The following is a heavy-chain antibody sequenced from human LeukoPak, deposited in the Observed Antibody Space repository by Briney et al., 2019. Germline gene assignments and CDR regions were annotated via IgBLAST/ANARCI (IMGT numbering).Heavy chain of an antibody. V-gene: IGHV3-23*01. CDR3: AKDLGRYRNNYFDY. J-gene: IGHJ4*02. CDR2: ISGSGGGT. CDR1: GFTFSSYA. D-gene: IGHD1-26*01. Sequence: PVGSLRLSCAASGFTFSSYAMSWVRQAPEKGLEWVSTISGSGGGTYYADSVKGRFTISRDDSKNTLYLQMNSLRAEDTAVYYCAKDLGRYRNNYFDYWGQGTLVTVSS.